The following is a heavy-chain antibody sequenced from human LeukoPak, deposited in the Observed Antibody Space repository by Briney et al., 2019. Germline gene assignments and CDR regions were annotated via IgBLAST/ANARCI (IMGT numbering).Heavy chain of an antibody. D-gene: IGHD3-16*01. Sequence: PSETLSLTCTVSGGSISSGDYYWSWIRQPPGKGLEWIGYIYYSGSTYYNPSLKSRVTISVDTSKNQFSLKLSSVTAADRAVYYCARVGPRRYFDLWGRGTLVTVPP. CDR1: GGSISSGDYY. CDR3: ARVGPRRYFDL. CDR2: IYYSGST. V-gene: IGHV4-30-4*01. J-gene: IGHJ2*01.